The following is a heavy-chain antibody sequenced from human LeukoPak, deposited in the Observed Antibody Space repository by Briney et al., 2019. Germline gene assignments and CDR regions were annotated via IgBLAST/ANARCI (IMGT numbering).Heavy chain of an antibody. CDR1: GFTFSGSA. Sequence: PGGSLRLSCTSSGFTFSGSAMHWVRQASGKGLEWVGRIRSKAYTYATGYTASLQGRFTISRDDSKDTTYLHLNSLKTEDTAVYYCTTMTHCTNGVCSAYWGQGTLVTVSS. J-gene: IGHJ4*02. CDR3: TTMTHCTNGVCSAY. V-gene: IGHV3-73*01. CDR2: IRSKAYTYAT. D-gene: IGHD2-8*01.